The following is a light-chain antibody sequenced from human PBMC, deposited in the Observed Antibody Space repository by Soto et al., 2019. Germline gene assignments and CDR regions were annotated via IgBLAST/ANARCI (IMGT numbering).Light chain of an antibody. CDR3: QQYGSSST. V-gene: IGKV3-20*01. CDR1: QSVGSY. Sequence: EIVLIQSPATLSLSPGERATLSCRASQSVGSYLAWYQHKPGQAPRLLISDASNRATGIPDRFSGSGSGTDFTLTISRLEPEDFAMYYCQQYGSSSTFGQGTRLEIK. CDR2: DAS. J-gene: IGKJ5*01.